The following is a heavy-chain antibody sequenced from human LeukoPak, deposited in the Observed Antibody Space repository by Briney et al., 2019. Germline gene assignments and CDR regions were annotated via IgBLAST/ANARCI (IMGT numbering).Heavy chain of an antibody. CDR3: VRQPGGTAAFDI. Sequence: SVTLSLTCTVSIGSQTHYYWRCLPRPPGGAVVGIAYSHKRGETKHNPSLKSRINISVDTSKNQFSLKLSSVTAADTSVYYCVRQPGGTAAFDIWGQGTTVTVSA. CDR1: IGSQTHYY. V-gene: IGHV4-59*08. CDR2: SHKRGET. D-gene: IGHD1-14*01. J-gene: IGHJ3*02.